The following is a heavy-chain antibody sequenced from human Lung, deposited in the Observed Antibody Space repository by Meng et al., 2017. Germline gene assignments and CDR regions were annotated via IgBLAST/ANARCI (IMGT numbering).Heavy chain of an antibody. V-gene: IGHV4-34*01. CDR1: GGSFSDYY. CDR3: ARGPTTMAHDFDY. CDR2: INHSGST. Sequence: QVQLQQCGAGLLKPSGTLSLSCVCSGGSFSDYYWSWIRQPPGKGLEWIGEINHSGSTNYTPSLESRATISVDTSQNNLSLKLSSVTAADSAVYYCARGPTTMAHDFDYWGQGTLVTVSS. J-gene: IGHJ4*02. D-gene: IGHD4-11*01.